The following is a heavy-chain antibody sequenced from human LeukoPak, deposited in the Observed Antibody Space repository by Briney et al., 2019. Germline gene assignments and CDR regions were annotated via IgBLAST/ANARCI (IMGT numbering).Heavy chain of an antibody. Sequence: GGSLRLSCAASGFTFSSYNMNWVRQAPGKGLEWVSYINSRTTTTYYADSVKGRFTVSRDNGKNLLYLQVNSLRAEDTAVYYCVRAFSGNSFGYGYWGQGTLVTVSS. CDR2: INSRTTTT. D-gene: IGHD5-18*01. J-gene: IGHJ4*02. CDR3: VRAFSGNSFGYGY. V-gene: IGHV3-48*01. CDR1: GFTFSSYN.